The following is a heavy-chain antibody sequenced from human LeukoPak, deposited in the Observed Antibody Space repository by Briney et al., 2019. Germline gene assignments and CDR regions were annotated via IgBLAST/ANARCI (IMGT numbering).Heavy chain of an antibody. V-gene: IGHV3-23*01. CDR3: AKGSDCSGGSCYSYYAYYYYYGMDV. D-gene: IGHD2-15*01. CDR1: GFTISSYA. CDR2: ISGSGGST. J-gene: IGHJ6*02. Sequence: GGSLRLSCAASGFTISSYAMSWVRQAPGKGLEWVSAISGSGGSTYYADSVKGRFTISRDNSKNTLYLQMNSLRAEDTAVYYCAKGSDCSGGSCYSYYAYYYYYGMDVWGQGTTVTVSS.